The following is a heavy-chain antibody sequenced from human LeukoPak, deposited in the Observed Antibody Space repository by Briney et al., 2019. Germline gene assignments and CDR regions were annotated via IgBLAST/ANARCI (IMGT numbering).Heavy chain of an antibody. D-gene: IGHD4-17*01. CDR3: AREGSDYGDYDALDI. CDR1: GFIVSSNY. Sequence: GGSLRLSCAASGFIVSSNYMNWVRQAPGKGLEWVSIMYNDGDTYQRDSVKGRFTISRDNSKNTLYLHMDNLRAEDTAMYFCAREGSDYGDYDALDIWGRGTMVIVSS. V-gene: IGHV3-53*01. J-gene: IGHJ3*02. CDR2: MYNDGDT.